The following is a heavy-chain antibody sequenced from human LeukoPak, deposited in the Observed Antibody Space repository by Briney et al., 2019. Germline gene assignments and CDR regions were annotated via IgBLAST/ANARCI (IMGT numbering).Heavy chain of an antibody. D-gene: IGHD2-15*01. J-gene: IGHJ5*02. V-gene: IGHV4-4*07. CDR1: GRSISSYD. CDR3: ARAPSGCGCTCPSDL. Sequence: NPSATLARTYTASGRSISSYDWSWIRQPAGQGLECIGRIHDNGVSNHNPSLQNQVTMALVTSRNQVSLKLNYVTAADRAVYYCARAPSGCGCTCPSDLWGPGTLVTVSS. CDR2: IHDNGVS.